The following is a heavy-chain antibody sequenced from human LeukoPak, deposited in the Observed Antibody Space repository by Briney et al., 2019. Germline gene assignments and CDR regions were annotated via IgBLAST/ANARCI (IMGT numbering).Heavy chain of an antibody. V-gene: IGHV3-7*03. D-gene: IGHD3-9*01. Sequence: PGGSLRLSCAASGFPFNAYWMTWVRQAPGKGLEWVANIRQDGDTKYYVDSVKGRFTISRDNAKNSLYLQMNSLRAEDTAVYYCARDYTGYFPWGQGTLVIASS. J-gene: IGHJ5*02. CDR3: ARDYTGYFP. CDR2: IRQDGDTK. CDR1: GFPFNAYW.